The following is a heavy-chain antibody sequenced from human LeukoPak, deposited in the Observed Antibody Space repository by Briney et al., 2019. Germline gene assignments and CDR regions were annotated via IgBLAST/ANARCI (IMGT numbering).Heavy chain of an antibody. CDR1: GYTLTELS. CDR2: FDPEDGET. J-gene: IGHJ4*02. V-gene: IGHV1-24*01. Sequence: PEASVKVSCKVSGYTLTELSMHWVRQAPGKGLEWMGGFDPEDGETIYAQKFQGRVTMTEDTSTDTAYMELSSLRSEDTAVYYCATYQPSIVGAVPFDYWGQGTLVTVSS. D-gene: IGHD1-26*01. CDR3: ATYQPSIVGAVPFDY.